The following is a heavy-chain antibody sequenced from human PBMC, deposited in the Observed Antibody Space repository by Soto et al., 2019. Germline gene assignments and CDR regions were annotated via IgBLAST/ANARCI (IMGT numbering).Heavy chain of an antibody. CDR2: INHSGST. CDR3: ARGRYSGYDFSYYYMDV. D-gene: IGHD5-12*01. CDR1: GGSFSGYY. J-gene: IGHJ6*03. Sequence: SETLSLTCAVYGGSFSGYYWSWIRQPPGKGLEWIGEINHSGSTNYNPSLKSRVTKSVDTSKNQFSLKLSSVTAADTAVYYCARGRYSGYDFSYYYMDVWGKGTTVTVSS. V-gene: IGHV4-34*01.